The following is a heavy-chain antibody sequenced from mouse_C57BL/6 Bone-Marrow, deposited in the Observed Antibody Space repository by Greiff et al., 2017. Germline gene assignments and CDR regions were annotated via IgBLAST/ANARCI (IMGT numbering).Heavy chain of an antibody. CDR1: GFSFNTYA. D-gene: IGHD1-1*01. V-gene: IGHV10-1*01. J-gene: IGHJ1*03. Sequence: DVKLQESGGGLVQPKGSLKLSCAASGFSFNTYAMNWVRQAPGKGLEWVARIRSKSNNYATYYADSVKDRFTISRDDSESMLYLQMNNLKTEDTAMYYCVRGITTVVYWYFDVWGTGTTVTVSS. CDR3: VRGITTVVYWYFDV. CDR2: IRSKSNNYAT.